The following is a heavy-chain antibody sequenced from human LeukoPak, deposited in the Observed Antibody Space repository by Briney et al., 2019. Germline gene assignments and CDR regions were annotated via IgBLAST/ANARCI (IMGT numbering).Heavy chain of an antibody. D-gene: IGHD2-2*01. CDR1: GFTFSSYE. Sequence: GGSLRLSCAASGFTFSSYEMNWVRQAPGKGLEWVSYISSSGSTIYYADSVKGRFTISRDNSKNTLYLQMNSLRAEDTAVYYCAKDIVVVPAAMGVSLDYWGQGTLVTVSS. CDR3: AKDIVVVPAAMGVSLDY. J-gene: IGHJ4*02. V-gene: IGHV3-48*03. CDR2: ISSSGSTI.